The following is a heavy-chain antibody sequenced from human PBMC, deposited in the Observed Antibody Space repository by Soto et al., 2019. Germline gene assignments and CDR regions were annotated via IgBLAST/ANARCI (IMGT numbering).Heavy chain of an antibody. CDR2: IKSKTDGGTT. V-gene: IGHV3-15*01. CDR3: TTDSPVLRFLEWLLPTFDY. Sequence: GGSLRLSCAASGFTFSNAWMSWVRQAPGKGLEWVGRIKSKTDGGTTDYAAPVKGRFTISRDDSKNTLYLQMNSLKTEDTAVYYCTTDSPVLRFLEWLLPTFDYWGQGTLVTVSS. CDR1: GFTFSNAW. J-gene: IGHJ4*02. D-gene: IGHD3-3*01.